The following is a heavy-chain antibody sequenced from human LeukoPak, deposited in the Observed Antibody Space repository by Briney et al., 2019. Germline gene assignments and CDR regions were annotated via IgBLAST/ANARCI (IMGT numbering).Heavy chain of an antibody. CDR2: INPNSGGT. CDR3: ARPYYDILTGYYDPFDY. Sequence: GASVKVSCKASGYTFTGYCMHWVRQAPGQGLEWMGWINPNSGGTNYAQKFQGRVTMTRDTSISTAYMELSRLRSDDTAVYYYARPYYDILTGYYDPFDYWGQGTLVTVSS. D-gene: IGHD3-9*01. V-gene: IGHV1-2*02. J-gene: IGHJ4*02. CDR1: GYTFTGYC.